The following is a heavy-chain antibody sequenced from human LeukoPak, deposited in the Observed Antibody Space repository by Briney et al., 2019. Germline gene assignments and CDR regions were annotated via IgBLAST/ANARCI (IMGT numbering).Heavy chain of an antibody. Sequence: GASVKVSCKISGYTLTDLSIHWVRQAPGKGLEWMGGFDPENGETTYAQEFQGRVTMTEDTSTDTAHMELRSLRSDDTAVYYCARALYYYDSSGPLYYFDYWGQGTLVTVSS. CDR1: GYTLTDLS. V-gene: IGHV1-24*01. CDR3: ARALYYYDSSGPLYYFDY. CDR2: FDPENGET. J-gene: IGHJ4*02. D-gene: IGHD3-22*01.